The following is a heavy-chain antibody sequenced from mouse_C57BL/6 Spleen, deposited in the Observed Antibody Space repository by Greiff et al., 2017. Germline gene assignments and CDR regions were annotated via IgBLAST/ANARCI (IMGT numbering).Heavy chain of an antibody. V-gene: IGHV5-6*01. CDR3: ASKATTRGKHMDY. Sequence: EVQGVESGGDLVKPGGSLKLSCAASGFTFSSYGLSWVRQTPDKRLEWVATISSGGSYTYYPDSVKGRFTISRDNAKNTLYLQMSSLKYEDTAMYYCASKATTRGKHMDYWGQGASGTVSS. CDR1: GFTFSSYG. D-gene: IGHD3-2*02. CDR2: ISSGGSYT. J-gene: IGHJ4*01.